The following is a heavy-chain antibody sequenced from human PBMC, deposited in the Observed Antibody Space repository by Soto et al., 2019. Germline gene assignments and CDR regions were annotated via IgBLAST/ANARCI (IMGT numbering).Heavy chain of an antibody. CDR3: ARGVLREIRGLDS. J-gene: IGHJ4*02. CDR2: INPDTGAT. D-gene: IGHD3-10*01. Sequence: ASVKLSCQASVYTLTDDYIHWLRHAPGQGLEWMGWINPDTGATAYSWCLQYRVALTRDTSINTAYMELTRLTSDDTAEYSCARGVLREIRGLDSWAPKALVTVYS. CDR1: VYTLTDDY. V-gene: IGHV1-2*02.